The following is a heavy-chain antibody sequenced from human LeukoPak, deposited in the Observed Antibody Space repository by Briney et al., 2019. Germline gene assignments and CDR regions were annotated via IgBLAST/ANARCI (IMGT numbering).Heavy chain of an antibody. CDR3: AKVAQYRYDFWGGYPAYYFDY. Sequence: GGSLRLSCEASGLTFSNTWMTWVLQAPGKGLEWVSAISGSGGSTYYADSVKGRFTISRDNSKNTLYLQMNSLRAEDTAVYYCAKVAQYRYDFWGGYPAYYFDYWGQGTLVTVSS. CDR1: GLTFSNTW. J-gene: IGHJ4*02. CDR2: ISGSGGST. D-gene: IGHD3-3*01. V-gene: IGHV3-23*01.